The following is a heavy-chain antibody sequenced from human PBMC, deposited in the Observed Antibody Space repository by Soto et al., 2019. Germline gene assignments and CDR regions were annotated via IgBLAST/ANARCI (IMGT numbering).Heavy chain of an antibody. J-gene: IGHJ4*02. CDR3: ARAKWELPGFDY. CDR2: IYHSGST. CDR1: GGSISIGGYS. V-gene: IGHV4-30-2*01. D-gene: IGHD1-26*01. Sequence: PSETLSLTCAVSGGSISIGGYSWSWVRQPPGKGLEWIGYIYHSGSTYYNPSLKSRVTISVDRSKNQFSLKLSSVTAADTAVYYCARAKWELPGFDYWGQGTLVTVSS.